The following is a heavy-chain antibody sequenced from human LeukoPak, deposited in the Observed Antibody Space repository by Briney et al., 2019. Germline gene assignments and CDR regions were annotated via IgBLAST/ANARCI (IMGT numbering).Heavy chain of an antibody. D-gene: IGHD1-26*01. J-gene: IGHJ6*03. Sequence: GGSLRLSCAASVFSFSSYTMHWVRQAPGKGLEYVSAIISHGGSTHYTNSVRGRFTISRDNSKNTLYLQMGSLRAEDMAVYYCARVKMGATVSDYYYYYMDVWGKGTTVTVSS. CDR2: IISHGGST. CDR1: VFSFSSYT. V-gene: IGHV3-64*01. CDR3: ARVKMGATVSDYYYYYMDV.